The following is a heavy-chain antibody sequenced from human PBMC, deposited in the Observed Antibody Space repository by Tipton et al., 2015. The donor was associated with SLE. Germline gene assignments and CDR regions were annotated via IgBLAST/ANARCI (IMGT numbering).Heavy chain of an antibody. Sequence: GLVKPSETLSLTCAVYGGSFSGYYWSWIRQPPGKGLEWIGEINHSGSTNYNPSLKSRVTISVDTSKNQFSLKLSSVTAADTAVYYCARVAGIAAAGYFDYWGQGPLVPVSS. CDR3: ARVAGIAAAGYFDY. CDR2: INHSGST. V-gene: IGHV4-34*01. D-gene: IGHD6-13*01. CDR1: GGSFSGYY. J-gene: IGHJ4*02.